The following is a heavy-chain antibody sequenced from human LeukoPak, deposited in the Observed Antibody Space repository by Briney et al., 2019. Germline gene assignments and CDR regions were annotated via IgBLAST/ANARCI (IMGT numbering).Heavy chain of an antibody. CDR3: ARVSRPYGDPEAYFDY. J-gene: IGHJ4*02. CDR1: GGSISSGGYY. V-gene: IGHV4-31*03. CDR2: IYYSGST. Sequence: SETLSLTCTVSGGSISSGGYYWRWIRQHPGKGLEWIGYIYYSGSTYYNPSLKSRVTISVDTSKNQFSLKLSSVTAADTAVYYCARVSRPYGDPEAYFDYWGQGTLVTVSS. D-gene: IGHD4-17*01.